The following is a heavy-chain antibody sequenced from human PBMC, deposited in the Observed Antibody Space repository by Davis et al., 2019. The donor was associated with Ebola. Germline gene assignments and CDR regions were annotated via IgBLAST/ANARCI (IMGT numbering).Heavy chain of an antibody. J-gene: IGHJ4*02. CDR1: GYTFTSYD. V-gene: IGHV1-8*01. CDR2: MNPNSGNT. CDR3: ARDRAPNYYSGSYVMNY. Sequence: AASVKVSCKASGYTFTSYDINWVRQATGQGLEWMGWMNPNSGNTGYAQKFQGRVTMTRNTSISTAYMELSSLRSEDTAVYYCARDRAPNYYSGSYVMNYWGQGTLVTVSS. D-gene: IGHD1-26*01.